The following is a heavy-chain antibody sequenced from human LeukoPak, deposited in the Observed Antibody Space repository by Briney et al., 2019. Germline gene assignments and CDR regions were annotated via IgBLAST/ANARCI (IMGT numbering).Heavy chain of an antibody. J-gene: IGHJ4*02. CDR3: AKDEVITYYDFWSGAADY. D-gene: IGHD3-3*01. V-gene: IGHV3-23*01. Sequence: GGSLRLSCAASGFTVSSNYMSWVRQAPGKGLEWVSGISVSGGRTDYADSVKGRFTISRDNSKNTLYLQMNSLRAEDTAVYYCAKDEVITYYDFWSGAADYWGQGTLVTVSS. CDR2: ISVSGGRT. CDR1: GFTVSSNY.